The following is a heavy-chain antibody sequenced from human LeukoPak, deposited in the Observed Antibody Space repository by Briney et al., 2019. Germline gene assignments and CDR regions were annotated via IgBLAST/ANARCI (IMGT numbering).Heavy chain of an antibody. D-gene: IGHD3-16*02. CDR3: ARDGDSVWRSYRLPDY. J-gene: IGHJ4*02. CDR2: ISSSSSYI. CDR1: GFTFSSYS. V-gene: IGHV3-21*01. Sequence: GGSLRLSCAASGFTFSSYSMNWVRQAPGKGLEWVSSISSSSSYIYYADSVKGRFTISRGNAKNSLYLQMNSLRAEDTAVYYCARDGDSVWRSYRLPDYWGQGTLVTVSS.